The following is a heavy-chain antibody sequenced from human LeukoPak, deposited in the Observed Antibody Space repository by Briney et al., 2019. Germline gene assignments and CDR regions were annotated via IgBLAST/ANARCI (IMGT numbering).Heavy chain of an antibody. CDR2: IWGTDDKT. D-gene: IGHD2-15*01. J-gene: IGHJ5*02. V-gene: IGHV3-23*01. CDR3: AKTQGYYDA. Sequence: GRSLSLSCVVSGVTFSNYAMSWVRQAPGKGLELVSGIWGTDDKTVYGDAVKARFTISRNNSKNTLYLQMNSLRADDTAVYYCAKTQGYYDAWGQGALVTVS. CDR1: GVTFSNYA.